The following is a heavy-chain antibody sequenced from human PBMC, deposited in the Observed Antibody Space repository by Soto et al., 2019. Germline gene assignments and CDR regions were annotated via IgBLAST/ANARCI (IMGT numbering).Heavy chain of an antibody. CDR1: GFTFRNYD. Sequence: EVQLVESGGGLVQPGGSLRLSCEASGFTFRNYDMHWVRQGTGKGLEWVSGISAAGDPDYADSVEGGFTTSRENAQNSFFLKMNRIGDGAAAVYYCARTDRDFYGLDVWGQGTLVIVSS. V-gene: IGHV3-13*05. J-gene: IGHJ6*02. CDR2: ISAAGDP. CDR3: ARTDRDFYGLDV.